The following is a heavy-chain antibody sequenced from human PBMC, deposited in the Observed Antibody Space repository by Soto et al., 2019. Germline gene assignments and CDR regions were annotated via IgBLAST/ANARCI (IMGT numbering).Heavy chain of an antibody. CDR1: GFTFSSYS. V-gene: IGHV3-48*01. D-gene: IGHD4-17*01. Sequence: ESGGGLVQPGGSLRLSCAASGFTFSSYSMNWVRQAPGKGLEWVSYISSSSRTIYYADSVKGRFTISRDNAKNSLYLQMNSLRAEDTAVYYCARDLNYGIFDYWGQGTLVTVSS. J-gene: IGHJ4*02. CDR3: ARDLNYGIFDY. CDR2: ISSSSRTI.